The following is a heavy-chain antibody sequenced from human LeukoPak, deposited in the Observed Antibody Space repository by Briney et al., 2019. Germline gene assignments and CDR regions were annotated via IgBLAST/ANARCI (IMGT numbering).Heavy chain of an antibody. CDR3: ARTRVRIAVAAGFDP. D-gene: IGHD6-19*01. J-gene: IGHJ5*02. CDR2: ISSNGGST. CDR1: GFTFSIYN. Sequence: SGGSLRLSCAASGFTFSIYNMNWVRQAPGKGLEYVSAISSNGGSTYYANSVKGRFTISRDNSKNTLYLQMGSLRAEDMAVYYCARTRVRIAVAAGFDPWGQGTLVTVSS. V-gene: IGHV3-64*01.